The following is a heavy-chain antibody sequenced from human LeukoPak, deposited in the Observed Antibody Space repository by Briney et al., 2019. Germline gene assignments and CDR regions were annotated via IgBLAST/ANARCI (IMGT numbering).Heavy chain of an antibody. CDR2: ISASGTLT. CDR1: GFSFSSYE. CDR3: AKDRSILRYFDWLLPYFDY. Sequence: GGSLRLSCVASGFSFSSYEMNWVRQAPGKGLEWISYISASGTLTHYGDSMEGRFTISRDNAKNSLYLQMNSLRAEDTAVYYCAKDRSILRYFDWLLPYFDYWGQGTLVTVSS. D-gene: IGHD3-9*01. V-gene: IGHV3-48*03. J-gene: IGHJ4*02.